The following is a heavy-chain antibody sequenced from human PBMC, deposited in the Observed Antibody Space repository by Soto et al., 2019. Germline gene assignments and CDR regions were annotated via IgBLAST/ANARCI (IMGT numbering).Heavy chain of an antibody. CDR2: INKDGSEK. Sequence: EVQVVESGGGLVPPGGSLRLSCAATGFTFTSYWMTWVRQAPGRGLAWVANINKDGSEKSYVDYVKGRFTISRDNAKSSLYLQMHSLRAVHPAVYYCVREIASRLWGKGTTVIVSS. D-gene: IGHD2-21*01. CDR3: VREIASRL. J-gene: IGHJ6*04. V-gene: IGHV3-7*01. CDR1: GFTFTSYW.